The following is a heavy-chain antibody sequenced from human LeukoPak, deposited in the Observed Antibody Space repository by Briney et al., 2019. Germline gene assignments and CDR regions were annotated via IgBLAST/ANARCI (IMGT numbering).Heavy chain of an antibody. Sequence: GGSLRLSCAASGFTFSDYYMSWIRQAPGKGLEWVSYISSSCSTIYYADPVKRRFTISRDNAKNSLYPQMKSLRAEDKAGFYCARDRNLEKGDYGGKGTLVTVSS. D-gene: IGHD1-1*01. J-gene: IGHJ4*02. CDR1: GFTFSDYY. CDR3: ARDRNLEKGDY. CDR2: ISSSCSTI. V-gene: IGHV3-11*04.